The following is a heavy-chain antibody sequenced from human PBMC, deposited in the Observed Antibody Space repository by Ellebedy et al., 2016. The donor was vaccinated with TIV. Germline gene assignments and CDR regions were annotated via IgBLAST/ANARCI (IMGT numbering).Heavy chain of an antibody. CDR2: ISSSGSTI. V-gene: IGHV3-11*01. J-gene: IGHJ4*02. D-gene: IGHD1-26*01. Sequence: GGSLRLXXAASGFTFSDYSMSWIRQAQGKGLEWVSYISSSGSTIYYADSVKGRFTISRDNAKNSLYLQMNSLRAEDTAVYYCARGGGWELLMKEYYFDYWGQGTLVTVSS. CDR3: ARGGGWELLMKEYYFDY. CDR1: GFTFSDYS.